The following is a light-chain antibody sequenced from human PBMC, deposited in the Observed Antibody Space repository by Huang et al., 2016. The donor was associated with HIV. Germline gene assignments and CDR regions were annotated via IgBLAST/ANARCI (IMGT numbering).Light chain of an antibody. J-gene: IGKJ4*01. CDR3: QQMNTYPFT. V-gene: IGKV1-9*01. CDR1: PDISNY. Sequence: IQLTQSPSSLSVFVGDGATITCRASPDISNYIAWYQHKPGEAPKLLIYASSTFPRGVPSRFSGSGSGTDFTLSIASLQPEDSATYYCQQMNTYPFTFGGGSKVEIK. CDR2: ASS.